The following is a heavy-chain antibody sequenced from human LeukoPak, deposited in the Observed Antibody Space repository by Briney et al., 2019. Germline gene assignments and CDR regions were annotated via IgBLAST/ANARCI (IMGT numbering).Heavy chain of an antibody. D-gene: IGHD3-3*01. J-gene: IGHJ6*02. V-gene: IGHV3-48*01. CDR3: AKSYDFWSGYSYYYYGMDV. CDR1: GFTFSSYS. Sequence: SGGSLRLSCAASGFTFSSYSMNWVRQAPGKGLEWVSYISSSSSTIYYADSVKGRFTISRDNAKNSLYLQMNSLRAEDTAVYYCAKSYDFWSGYSYYYYGMDVWGQGTTVTVSS. CDR2: ISSSSSTI.